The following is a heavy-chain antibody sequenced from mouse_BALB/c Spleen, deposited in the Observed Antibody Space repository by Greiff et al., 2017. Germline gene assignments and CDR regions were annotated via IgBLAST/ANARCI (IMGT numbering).Heavy chain of an antibody. CDR3: AIGYDDPPYAMDY. J-gene: IGHJ4*01. CDR1: GFTFSSYA. V-gene: IGHV5-6-5*01. CDR2: ISSGGST. Sequence: EVHLVESGGGLVKPGGSLKLSCAASGFTFSSYAMSWVRQTPEQRLEWVASISSGGSTYYPDSVKGRFTISRDNARNILYLQMSSLRSEDTAMYYCAIGYDDPPYAMDYWGQGTSVTVAA. D-gene: IGHD2-12*01.